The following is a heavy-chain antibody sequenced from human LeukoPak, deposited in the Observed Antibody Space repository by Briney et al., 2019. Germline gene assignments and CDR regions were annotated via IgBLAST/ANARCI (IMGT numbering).Heavy chain of an antibody. CDR3: ATSPPVVPAAITAFDI. J-gene: IGHJ3*02. CDR1: GYSISSGYY. CDR2: IYTSGST. V-gene: IGHV4-4*07. D-gene: IGHD2-2*01. Sequence: SETLSLTCTVSGYSISSGYYWSWIRQSAGKGLEWIGRIYTSGSTPDYSPSLKSRVTMSIDTSKNQFSLQLSSVTAADTAVYYCATSPPVVPAAITAFDIWGQGTMVTVSS.